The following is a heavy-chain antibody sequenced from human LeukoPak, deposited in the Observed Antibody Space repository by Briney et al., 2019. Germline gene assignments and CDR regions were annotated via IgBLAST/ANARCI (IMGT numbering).Heavy chain of an antibody. D-gene: IGHD3-3*01. CDR1: GYSFTSHY. CDR3: ARVGGAWVTFDY. Sequence: ASVKVSCKASGYSFTSHYMHWVRQAPGQGLEWMGWINPNSGGTNYAQKFQGRVTMTRDTSISTAYMELSRLRSDDTAVYYCARVGGAWVTFDYWGQGTLVTVSS. J-gene: IGHJ4*02. CDR2: INPNSGGT. V-gene: IGHV1-2*02.